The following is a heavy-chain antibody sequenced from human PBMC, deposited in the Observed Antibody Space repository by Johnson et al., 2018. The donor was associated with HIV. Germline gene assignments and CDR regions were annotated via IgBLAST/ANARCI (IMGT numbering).Heavy chain of an antibody. CDR2: IKQDGSEK. D-gene: IGHD6-25*01. V-gene: IGHV3-7*03. Sequence: VQLVESGGGVVQPGRSLRLSCVVSGFTFSTYPMHWVRQAPGKGLEWVANIKQDGSEKYYVDSVKGRFTISRDNAKNSLYLQMNSLRAEDTAVYYCARGYSSGEVLLDIWGQGTMVTVSS. CDR1: GFTFSTYP. CDR3: ARGYSSGEVLLDI. J-gene: IGHJ3*02.